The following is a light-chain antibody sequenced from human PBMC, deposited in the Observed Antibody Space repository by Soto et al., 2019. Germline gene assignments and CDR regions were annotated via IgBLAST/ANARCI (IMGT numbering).Light chain of an antibody. CDR2: NND. CDR3: VAWDDSLKGPV. CDR1: SSNIESNT. Sequence: QSVLTQPPSASETPGQRVTISCSGSSSNIESNTVNWYQQVPGTAPKLLMYNNDRRPSGVPDRFSGSKSGTSASLAISGLQSEDEADYYCVAWDDSLKGPVFGGGTKLTVL. V-gene: IGLV1-44*01. J-gene: IGLJ2*01.